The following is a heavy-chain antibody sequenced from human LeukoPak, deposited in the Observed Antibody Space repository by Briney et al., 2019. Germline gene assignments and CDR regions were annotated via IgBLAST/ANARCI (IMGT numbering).Heavy chain of an antibody. D-gene: IGHD6-6*01. J-gene: IGHJ4*02. CDR3: ARDRLYSSSSEDY. CDR1: GFTVSSNY. V-gene: IGHV3-53*01. Sequence: SGGSLRLSCAASGFTVSSNYMSWVRQAPGKGLESVSVIYSGGSTYYADSVKGRFTISRDNSKHTLYLQMNSLRVEDTAVYYCARDRLYSSSSEDYWGQGTLVTVSS. CDR2: IYSGGST.